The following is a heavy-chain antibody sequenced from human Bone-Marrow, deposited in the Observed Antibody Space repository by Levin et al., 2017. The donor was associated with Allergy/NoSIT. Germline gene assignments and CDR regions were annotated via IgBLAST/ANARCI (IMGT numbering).Heavy chain of an antibody. CDR1: GFSLSTAGEG. CDR2: IYWDDDR. Sequence: VSGPTLVKPTQTLTLTCAFSGFSLSTAGEGVGWFRQSPGKAPEWLALIYWDDDRRYSPSLESRLAVAKDTSKTEVVLILTDAGPVDTATYYGAHKDGTVDYWGPGTLVSVSS. V-gene: IGHV2-5*02. CDR3: AHKDGTVDY. J-gene: IGHJ4*02.